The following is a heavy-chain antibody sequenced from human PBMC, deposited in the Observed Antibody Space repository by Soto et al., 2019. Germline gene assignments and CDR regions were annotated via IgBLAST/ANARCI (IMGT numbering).Heavy chain of an antibody. J-gene: IGHJ6*02. V-gene: IGHV1-69*13. D-gene: IGHD3-10*01. CDR2: IIPIFGTA. CDR3: ARAKYYGSGSLSYYYYGMDV. Sequence: SVKVSCKASGGTFSSYAISWVRQAPGQGPEWMGGIIPIFGTANYAQKFQGRVTITADESTSTAYMELSSLRSEDTAVYYCARAKYYGSGSLSYYYYGMDVWGQGTTVTVSS. CDR1: GGTFSSYA.